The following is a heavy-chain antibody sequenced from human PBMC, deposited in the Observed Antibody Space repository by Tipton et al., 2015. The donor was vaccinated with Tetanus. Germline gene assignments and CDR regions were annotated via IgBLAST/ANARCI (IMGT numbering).Heavy chain of an antibody. CDR3: ARANNDFPKKGTFDS. CDR1: GGSISYYY. V-gene: IGHV4-59*01. D-gene: IGHD3-3*01. Sequence: TLSLTCSVSGGSISYYYWSWIRQSPGKGLEWIGHIYYNGSTKYNPSLKSRVTVSLDTSKKHFSLRLSSVTAADTAVYYCARANNDFPKKGTFDSWGQGSLVIVSS. J-gene: IGHJ4*02. CDR2: IYYNGST.